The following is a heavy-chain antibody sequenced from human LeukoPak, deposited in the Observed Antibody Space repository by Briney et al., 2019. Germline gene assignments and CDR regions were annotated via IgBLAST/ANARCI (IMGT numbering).Heavy chain of an antibody. V-gene: IGHV3-11*04. CDR1: GFTFSDYY. J-gene: IGHJ5*02. D-gene: IGHD2-2*01. CDR2: ISSSGSTI. CDR3: ARVGGYCSSTSCWGENWFDP. Sequence: PGGSLRLSCAASGFTFSDYYMSWIRQAPGKGLEWVSYISSSGSTIYYADSVKGRFTISRDNAKNSLYLQMNSLRAEVTAVYYCARVGGYCSSTSCWGENWFDPWGQGTLVTVSS.